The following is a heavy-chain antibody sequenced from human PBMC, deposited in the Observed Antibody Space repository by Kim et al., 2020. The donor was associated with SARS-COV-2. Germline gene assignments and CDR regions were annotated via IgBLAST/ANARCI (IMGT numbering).Heavy chain of an antibody. V-gene: IGHV1-8*01. CDR2: MNPNSGNT. Sequence: ASVKVSCKASGYTFTSYDINWVRQATGQGLEWMGWMNPNSGNTGYAQKFQGRVTMTRNTSISTAYMELSSLRSEDTAVYYCARWGLADIVVVPAAKGDGMDVWGQGTTVTVSS. CDR3: ARWGLADIVVVPAAKGDGMDV. D-gene: IGHD2-2*01. J-gene: IGHJ6*02. CDR1: GYTFTSYD.